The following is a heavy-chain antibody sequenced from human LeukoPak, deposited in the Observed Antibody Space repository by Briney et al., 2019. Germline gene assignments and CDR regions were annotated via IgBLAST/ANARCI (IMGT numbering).Heavy chain of an antibody. CDR2: IYSGGST. D-gene: IGHD2-2*01. CDR3: ARDIVVVPAANDYYGMDV. Sequence: PGGSLRLSCAASGFTVSSNYMSWVRQAPGKGLEGVAVIYSGGSTYYADSVKGRFTISRDNSKNTLYLQMNSLRAEDTAVYYCARDIVVVPAANDYYGMDVWGKGTTVTVSS. V-gene: IGHV3-53*01. CDR1: GFTVSSNY. J-gene: IGHJ6*04.